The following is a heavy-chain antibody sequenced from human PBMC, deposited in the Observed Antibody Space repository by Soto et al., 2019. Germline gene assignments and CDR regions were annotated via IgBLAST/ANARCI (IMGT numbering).Heavy chain of an antibody. V-gene: IGHV3-74*01. D-gene: IGHD4-17*01. CDR1: GFNFSVYW. J-gene: IGHJ4*02. CDR2: LNSDGTYT. Sequence: GGSLRLSCAASGFNFSVYWMHWVRQAPGKGLVWVARLNSDGTYTSSADSVKGRLTISRDNAKNTLYLQLNSLRAEDTAVYYCARGGAYGDYRSDFWGQGTLVTVSS. CDR3: ARGGAYGDYRSDF.